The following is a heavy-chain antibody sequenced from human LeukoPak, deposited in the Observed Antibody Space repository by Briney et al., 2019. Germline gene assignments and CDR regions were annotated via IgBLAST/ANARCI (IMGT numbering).Heavy chain of an antibody. Sequence: ASVKVSCKASGYTFTSYDINWVRQTTGQGLEWMGWMNPNSGNTGYAQKFQGRVTITRNTSISTAYMELSSLRSEDTAVYYCARGGRSYRYNWSDPWGQGTLVTVSS. CDR2: MNPNSGNT. CDR1: GYTFTSYD. V-gene: IGHV1-8*03. D-gene: IGHD4-11*01. CDR3: ARGGRSYRYNWSDP. J-gene: IGHJ5*02.